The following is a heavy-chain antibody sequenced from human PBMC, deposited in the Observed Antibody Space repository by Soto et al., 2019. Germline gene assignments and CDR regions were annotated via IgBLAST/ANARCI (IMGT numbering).Heavy chain of an antibody. CDR1: GGSISSGGYY. Sequence: QVQLQESGPGLVQPSQTLSLTCTVSGGSISSGGYYWSWIRQHPGTGLEWIGHISYRGSTYYNTSLKSRITISVEKSKNQFSLIMNSGTAADTAVYYWARRVLHWGQGTLVTVSS. V-gene: IGHV4-31*03. CDR2: ISYRGST. J-gene: IGHJ4*01. CDR3: ARRVLH.